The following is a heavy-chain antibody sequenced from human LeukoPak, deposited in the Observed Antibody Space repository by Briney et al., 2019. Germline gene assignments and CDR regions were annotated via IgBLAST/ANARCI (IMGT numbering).Heavy chain of an antibody. Sequence: GGSLRLSCAASGFTFDDYAMHWVRQAPGKGLEWVSSISWNSGSIGYADSVKRRLTISRDNAKNSLYLQMNSLRAEDTALYYCAKDAGSKDYYYYMDVWGKGTTVTISS. CDR2: ISWNSGSI. CDR3: AKDAGSKDYYYYMDV. J-gene: IGHJ6*03. CDR1: GFTFDDYA. V-gene: IGHV3-9*01.